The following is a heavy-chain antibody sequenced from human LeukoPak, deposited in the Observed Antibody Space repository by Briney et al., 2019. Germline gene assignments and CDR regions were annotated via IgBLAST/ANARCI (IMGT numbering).Heavy chain of an antibody. D-gene: IGHD6-6*01. Sequence: ASVKVSCKASGGTFSSYAISWVRQAPGQGLEWMGGIIPIFGTANYAQKFQGRVTITADKSTSTAYMELSSLRSEDTAVYYCARAVRWQLVNPYMDVWGKGTTVTVSS. CDR3: ARAVRWQLVNPYMDV. CDR2: IIPIFGTA. J-gene: IGHJ6*03. CDR1: GGTFSSYA. V-gene: IGHV1-69*06.